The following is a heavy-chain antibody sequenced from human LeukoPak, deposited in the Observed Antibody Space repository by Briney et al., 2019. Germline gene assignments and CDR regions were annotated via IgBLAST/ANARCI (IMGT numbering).Heavy chain of an antibody. Sequence: GRSLRLSCAASGFTFSSYAMHWVRQAPGKGLEWVAVISYDGSNKYYADSVKGRFTISRDNSKNTLYLQMNSLRAEDTAVYYCARTAVAPPPDYWGQGTLVTVSS. J-gene: IGHJ4*02. V-gene: IGHV3-30*04. CDR1: GFTFSSYA. CDR2: ISYDGSNK. CDR3: ARTAVAPPPDY. D-gene: IGHD6-19*01.